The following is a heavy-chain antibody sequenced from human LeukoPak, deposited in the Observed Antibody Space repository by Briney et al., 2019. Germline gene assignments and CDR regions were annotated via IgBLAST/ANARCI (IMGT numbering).Heavy chain of an antibody. J-gene: IGHJ6*02. D-gene: IGHD6-13*01. Sequence: SQTLSLTCAISGDSVSSNSAAWNWIRQSPSRGLEWLGRTYYRSKWYNDYAVSVKSRITINPDTSKNQFSLQLNSVTPEDTAVYYCARDRIAAARDYPNYYYYYGMDVWGQGTTVTVSS. CDR3: ARDRIAAARDYPNYYYYYGMDV. V-gene: IGHV6-1*01. CDR2: TYYRSKWYN. CDR1: GDSVSSNSAA.